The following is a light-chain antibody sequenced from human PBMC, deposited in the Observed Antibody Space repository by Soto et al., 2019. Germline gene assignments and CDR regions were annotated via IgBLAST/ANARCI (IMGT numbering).Light chain of an antibody. CDR2: EVS. CDR3: CSYTPTSTHV. Sequence: QSVLTQTPSASGSPGQSVTISCTGSSSDVGGYNYVSWYQHHPGKAPKLIIYEVSYRPSGVSNRFSGSKSGNTASLTISGLQADDEADYYCCSYTPTSTHVFGTGTKVTVL. V-gene: IGLV2-14*01. J-gene: IGLJ1*01. CDR1: SSDVGGYNY.